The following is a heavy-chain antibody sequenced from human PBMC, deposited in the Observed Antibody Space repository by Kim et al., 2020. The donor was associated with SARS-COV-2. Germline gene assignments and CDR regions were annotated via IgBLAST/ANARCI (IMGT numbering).Heavy chain of an antibody. Sequence: LKSRVTISVDTSKNQFSLKLSSVTAADTAVYYCARLQVRGAIYYYYGMDVWGQGTTVTVSS. J-gene: IGHJ6*02. V-gene: IGHV4-59*08. D-gene: IGHD3-10*01. CDR3: ARLQVRGAIYYYYGMDV.